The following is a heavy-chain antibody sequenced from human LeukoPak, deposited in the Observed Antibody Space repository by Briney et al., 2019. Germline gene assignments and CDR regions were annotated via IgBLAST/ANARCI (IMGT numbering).Heavy chain of an antibody. CDR3: ARRRGSGSYYYDY. CDR1: GGTFSSYA. Sequence: SVKLSCKASGGTFSSYAISWVRKAPGPGLEWMGRIIPIFGTANYAQKFQGRVTITTDESTSTAYMELSSLRSEDTAVYYCARRRGSGSYYYDYWGQGTLVTVSS. CDR2: IIPIFGTA. J-gene: IGHJ4*02. D-gene: IGHD3-10*01. V-gene: IGHV1-69*05.